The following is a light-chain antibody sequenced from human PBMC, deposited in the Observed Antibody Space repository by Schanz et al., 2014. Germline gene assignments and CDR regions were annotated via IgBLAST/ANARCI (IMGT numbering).Light chain of an antibody. V-gene: IGKV3-20*01. CDR2: AAS. CDR1: EGVASNY. Sequence: EIVLTQSPGTLSLSPGEGVTLSCRASEGVASNYVAWYQQKPGQAPRLLISAASDRATGIPDRFSGSGSGTDFTLTISSLQSEDVAVYYCQQYNNWPVTFGPGTKVDIK. J-gene: IGKJ3*01. CDR3: QQYNNWPVT.